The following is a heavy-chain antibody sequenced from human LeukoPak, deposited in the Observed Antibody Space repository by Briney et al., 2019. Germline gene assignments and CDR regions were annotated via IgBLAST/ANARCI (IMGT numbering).Heavy chain of an antibody. Sequence: ASVKVSCKASGYTFTSYGISWVRQAAGQRLEWMGWISAYNGNTNYAQKLQGRVTMTTDTSTSTAYMELRSLRSDDTAVYYCARDPTNYDSSGYYYEPLDYWGQGTLVTVSS. CDR1: GYTFTSYG. CDR3: ARDPTNYDSSGYYYEPLDY. CDR2: ISAYNGNT. D-gene: IGHD3-22*01. V-gene: IGHV1-18*01. J-gene: IGHJ4*02.